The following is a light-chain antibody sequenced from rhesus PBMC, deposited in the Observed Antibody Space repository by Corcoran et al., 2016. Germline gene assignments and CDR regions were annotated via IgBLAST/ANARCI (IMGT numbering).Light chain of an antibody. CDR2: YGE. Sequence: DIQMTQSPSSLSASVGDRVTITCRSSQGIRTDLNWYQPKPGKAPKVLIYYGEHLKSGVPSRFSGNGSGKEFTLPISSLQPEDFTTYYCQKCNGLPLTVGGGTKVELK. CDR3: QKCNGLPLT. V-gene: IGKV1-32*01. J-gene: IGKJ4*01. CDR1: QGIRTD.